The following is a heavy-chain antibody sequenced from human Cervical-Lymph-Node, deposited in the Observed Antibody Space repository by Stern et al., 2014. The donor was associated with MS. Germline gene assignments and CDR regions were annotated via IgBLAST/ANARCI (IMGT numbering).Heavy chain of an antibody. CDR1: GYTFTSSS. J-gene: IGHJ4*02. V-gene: IGHV1-46*01. CDR2: INPSGDST. CDR3: ARGQRYFDY. Sequence: VQLVESGPEVKKTGTSVKLSCKAPGYTFTSSSIHWVRQAPGQGLEWMGIINPSGDSTTYAPKFQGRVTMTRDTSSSTVYMELSSLGSEDTAVYYCARGQRYFDYWGQGTLVTVSS.